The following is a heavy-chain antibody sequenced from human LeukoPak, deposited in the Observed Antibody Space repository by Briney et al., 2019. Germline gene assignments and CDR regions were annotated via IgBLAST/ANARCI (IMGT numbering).Heavy chain of an antibody. CDR1: EFTFSDYN. D-gene: IGHD1-26*01. J-gene: IGHJ4*02. CDR3: ARDRSGGFLDY. V-gene: IGHV3-48*04. Sequence: PGGSLRLSCAASEFTFSDYNMNWVRQAPGKGLEWVSYISSTSSTIYYADYVKGRFTISRDNAKNSLYLQMNSLRAEDTAVYYCARDRSGGFLDYWGQGTLVTVSS. CDR2: ISSTSSTI.